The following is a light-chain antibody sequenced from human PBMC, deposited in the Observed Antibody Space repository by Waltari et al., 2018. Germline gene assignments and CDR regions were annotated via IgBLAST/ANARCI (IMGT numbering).Light chain of an antibody. CDR2: WAS. CDR1: QSVLYSSNNKNY. Sequence: DIVMTQSPDSLAVSLGERATLHCKSSQSVLYSSNNKNYLAWYQQKPGQPPKLLIYWASTRESGVPDRFSGSGSGTDFTLTISSLQAEDVAVYYCQQYYSTPLTFGGGTKVEIK. J-gene: IGKJ4*01. V-gene: IGKV4-1*01. CDR3: QQYYSTPLT.